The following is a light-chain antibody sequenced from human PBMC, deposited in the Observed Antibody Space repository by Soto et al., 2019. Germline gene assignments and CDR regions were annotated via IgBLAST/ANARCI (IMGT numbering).Light chain of an antibody. CDR3: QRWRTASWT. Sequence: EIVLTQSPGTLSLSPGERAALSCRASQSVSSTYLAWYQQKPGQAPRLLIYGASSRATGVPDRFSGSGSGTDFTLTISRLQSRDFVVPYYQRWRTASWTFGQGTNVEIK. CDR1: QSVSSTY. J-gene: IGKJ1*01. V-gene: IGKV3-20*01. CDR2: GAS.